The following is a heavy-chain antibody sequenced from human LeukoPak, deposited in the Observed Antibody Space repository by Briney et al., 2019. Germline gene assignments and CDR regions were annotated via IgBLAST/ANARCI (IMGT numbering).Heavy chain of an antibody. CDR2: INHSGST. V-gene: IGHV4-34*01. CDR3: ARVSQSYWYFDL. J-gene: IGHJ2*01. CDR1: GFTFSSYA. Sequence: GSLRLSCAASGFTFSSYAMSWVRQAPGKGLEWIGEINHSGSTNYNPSLKSRVTISVDTSKNQFSLKLSSVTAADTAVYYCARVSQSYWYFDLWGRGTLVTVSS.